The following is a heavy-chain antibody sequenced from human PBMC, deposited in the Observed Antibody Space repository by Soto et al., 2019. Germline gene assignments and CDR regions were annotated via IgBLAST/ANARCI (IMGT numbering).Heavy chain of an antibody. V-gene: IGHV3-21*01. J-gene: IGHJ6*02. CDR2: ITSSSNYI. Sequence: PSETLSLTCTVSGGSISSSTSFYWGWIRQPPGKGLEWVSFITSSSNYIYYADSVKGRFTISRDNAKNSLYLQMNSLRAEDTAVYYCASWDLGSSGSYYQGYYYGMDVWGQGTTVTVSS. CDR3: ASWDLGSSGSYYQGYYYGMDV. D-gene: IGHD3-22*01. CDR1: GGSISSSTS.